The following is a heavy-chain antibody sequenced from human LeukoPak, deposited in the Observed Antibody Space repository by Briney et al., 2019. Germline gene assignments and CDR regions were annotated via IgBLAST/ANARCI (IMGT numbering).Heavy chain of an antibody. J-gene: IGHJ6*02. Sequence: ASVKVSCKASGYTFTSYGISWVRQAPGQGLEWMGWISAYNGNTNYAQKLQGRVTMTTDTSTSTAYMELRSLRSDDTAVYYCAREEDHRYYYYGMDVWGQGTTVTVSS. CDR1: GYTFTSYG. D-gene: IGHD1-14*01. CDR2: ISAYNGNT. V-gene: IGHV1-18*01. CDR3: AREEDHRYYYYGMDV.